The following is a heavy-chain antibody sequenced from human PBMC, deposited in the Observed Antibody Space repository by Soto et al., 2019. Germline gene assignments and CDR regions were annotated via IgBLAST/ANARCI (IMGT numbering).Heavy chain of an antibody. CDR2: ISWNSGRK. J-gene: IGHJ4*02. V-gene: IGHV3-9*01. D-gene: IGHD5-12*01. CDR1: GFTFNDYA. CDR3: AKDPLGDGNNYGYFDY. Sequence: EVQLVESGGGLVQPGRSLRLSCAASGFTFNDYAMHWVRQAPGKGPEWVSGISWNSGRKGYADSVKGRFTISRDNAKNSLYLQMNSLRVEDTALYYCAKDPLGDGNNYGYFDYWGQGTLVTVSS.